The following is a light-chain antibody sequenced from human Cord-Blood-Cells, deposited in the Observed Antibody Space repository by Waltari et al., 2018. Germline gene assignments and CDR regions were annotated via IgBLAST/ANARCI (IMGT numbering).Light chain of an antibody. Sequence: QSALTHPASVSGSPGQSITISCTGTSSDVGGYNYVPWYQQHPGKAPKLMIYDVSNRPSGVSNRFSGSKSGNTASLTISGLQAEDEADYYCSSYTSSSTPVFGGGTKLTVL. CDR3: SSYTSSSTPV. V-gene: IGLV2-14*03. CDR1: SSDVGGYNY. J-gene: IGLJ3*02. CDR2: DVS.